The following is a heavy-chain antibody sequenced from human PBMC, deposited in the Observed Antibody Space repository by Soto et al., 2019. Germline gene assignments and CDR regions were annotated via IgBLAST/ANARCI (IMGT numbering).Heavy chain of an antibody. CDR2: IIPIFGTA. J-gene: IGHJ4*02. CDR3: ARQGRNSSGWYFFYFDY. D-gene: IGHD6-19*01. CDR1: GGTFSSYA. Sequence: QVQLVQSGAEVKKPGSSVKVSCKASGGTFSSYAISWVRQAPGQGLEWMGGIIPIFGTANYAQKFQGRVTITAVESTSTAYMELSSLRSEDTAVYYCARQGRNSSGWYFFYFDYWGQGTLVTVSS. V-gene: IGHV1-69*01.